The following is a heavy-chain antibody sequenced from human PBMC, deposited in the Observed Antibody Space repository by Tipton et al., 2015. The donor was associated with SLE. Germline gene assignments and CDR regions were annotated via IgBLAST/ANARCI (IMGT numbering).Heavy chain of an antibody. Sequence: TLSLTCTVSGGSIGSRSHYWGWIRQTPGKGLEWIGEINHSGHTNYNPSLKSRVTISVDTSKNQFSLKLTSVTAADTAIYYCARESDYTMVWDTWGQGTLVTVSS. J-gene: IGHJ5*02. V-gene: IGHV4-39*07. CDR2: INHSGHT. CDR3: ARESDYTMVWDT. CDR1: GGSIGSRSHY. D-gene: IGHD2-2*02.